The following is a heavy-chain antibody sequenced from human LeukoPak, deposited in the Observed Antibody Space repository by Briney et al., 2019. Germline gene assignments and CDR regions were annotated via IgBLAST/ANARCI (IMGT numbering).Heavy chain of an antibody. D-gene: IGHD4-17*01. CDR3: ARHLNGDYFDY. CDR1: GGSIRSYY. J-gene: IGHJ4*02. V-gene: IGHV4-59*01. Sequence: PSETLSLTGTVSGGSIRSYYWSWIRQPPGKGLEWIGYIYYSGSTNYNPSLKSRVTISVDTSKNHFSLKLSPVTAADTAVYYCARHLNGDYFDYWGQGTLVTVSS. CDR2: IYYSGST.